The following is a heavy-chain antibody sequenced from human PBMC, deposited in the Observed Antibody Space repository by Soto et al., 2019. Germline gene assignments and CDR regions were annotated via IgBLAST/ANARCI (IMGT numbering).Heavy chain of an antibody. V-gene: IGHV1-2*02. Sequence: ASVKVSCKSSGYTFTAYYMHWVRQAPGQGLEWMGWINPNSGDTNYPQKFQGRVTMTRDTSINTVYMELSRLRSDDTAVYYCARVGFSSSSEGYWGQGXLVTVSS. CDR3: ARVGFSSSSEGY. D-gene: IGHD6-6*01. CDR2: INPNSGDT. CDR1: GYTFTAYY. J-gene: IGHJ4*02.